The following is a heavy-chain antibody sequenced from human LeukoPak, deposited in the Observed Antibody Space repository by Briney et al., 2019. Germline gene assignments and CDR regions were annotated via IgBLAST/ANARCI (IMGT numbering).Heavy chain of an antibody. J-gene: IGHJ4*02. V-gene: IGHV4-30-4*02. Sequence: PSETLSLTCTVSGDSISSGDYYWTWIRQPPGKGLEWIGYIYFTGTTYYNPSLKSRVTISVDTSKNQFALKLSSVTAAGTAVYYCARSLNYYDNSGYYYYFDYWGQGTLVTVSS. CDR1: GDSISSGDYY. CDR3: ARSLNYYDNSGYYYYFDY. D-gene: IGHD3-22*01. CDR2: IYFTGTT.